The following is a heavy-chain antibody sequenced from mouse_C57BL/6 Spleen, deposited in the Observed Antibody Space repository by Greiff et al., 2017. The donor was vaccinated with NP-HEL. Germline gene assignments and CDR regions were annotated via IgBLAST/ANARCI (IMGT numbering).Heavy chain of an antibody. CDR2: IYPGDGDT. V-gene: IGHV1-82*01. CDR1: GYAFSSSW. D-gene: IGHD2-4*01. CDR3: AAIYYDYDDDLDD. Sequence: QVQLQQSGPELVKPGASVKISCKASGYAFSSSWMNWVKQRPGKGLEWIGRIYPGDGDTNYNGKFKGKAPLTADTSSSTAYMQLSSLTSEDSAVYCCAAIYYDYDDDLDDWGQGTTLTVAS. J-gene: IGHJ2*01.